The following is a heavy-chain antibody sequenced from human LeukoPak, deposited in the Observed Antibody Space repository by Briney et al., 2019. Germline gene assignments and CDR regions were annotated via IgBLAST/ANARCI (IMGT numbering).Heavy chain of an antibody. V-gene: IGHV1-2*02. D-gene: IGHD5-12*01. CDR2: INPNSGGT. CDR1: GYTFTGYF. Sequence: APVKVSCKASGYTFTGYFMHWVRQAPGQGLEWMGWINPNSGGTNYAQKFQGRVTMTRDTSISTAYMELSRLRSDDTAVYYCARQELVDIVATTYWGQGTLVTVSS. CDR3: ARQELVDIVATTY. J-gene: IGHJ4*02.